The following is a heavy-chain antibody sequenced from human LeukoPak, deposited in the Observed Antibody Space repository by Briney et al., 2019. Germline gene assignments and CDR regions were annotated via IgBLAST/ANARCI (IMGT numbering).Heavy chain of an antibody. CDR3: VTWYGNVNY. D-gene: IGHD4-23*01. CDR2: IKPDGSQK. Sequence: GGSLRLSCAPSGFTFSSSWMCWLRQAPGEGLEWVAHIKPDGSQKYYVDSVKGRFTISRDNARNSLDLQMSNLRAEDTAMYHCVTWYGNVNYWGQGALVTVSS. CDR1: GFTFSSSW. V-gene: IGHV3-7*01. J-gene: IGHJ4*02.